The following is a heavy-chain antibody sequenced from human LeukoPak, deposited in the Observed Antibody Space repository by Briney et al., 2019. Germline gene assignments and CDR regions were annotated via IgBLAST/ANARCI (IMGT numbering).Heavy chain of an antibody. V-gene: IGHV4-61*02. Sequence: PSETLSLTCTVSGGSISSSSYYWSRIRQPAGKGLEWIGRIYTSGTTHYNPSLKSRVTMSVDTSKNQFSLKLSSVTAADTAVYYCARLSTVTTSFDYWGQGTLVTVSS. D-gene: IGHD4-17*01. CDR2: IYTSGTT. CDR3: ARLSTVTTSFDY. J-gene: IGHJ4*02. CDR1: GGSISSSSYY.